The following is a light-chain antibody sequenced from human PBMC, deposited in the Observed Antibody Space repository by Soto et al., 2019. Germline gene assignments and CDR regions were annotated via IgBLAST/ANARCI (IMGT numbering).Light chain of an antibody. J-gene: IGKJ2*01. CDR3: QQYGSSPPYT. V-gene: IGKV3-20*01. Sequence: EIVLTQSPGTLSLSPGERATLSCRASQSVSSSYLAWYQQKPGQAPRLLIYGASSRATGIPDRFRGSGSATDFTLTISRLEPEDFAVYYCQQYGSSPPYTFGQGTKLEIK. CDR1: QSVSSSY. CDR2: GAS.